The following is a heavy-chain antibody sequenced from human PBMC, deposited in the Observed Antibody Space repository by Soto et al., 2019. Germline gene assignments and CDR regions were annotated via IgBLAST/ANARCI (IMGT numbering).Heavy chain of an antibody. D-gene: IGHD2-2*02. CDR3: ARQAAAAIILDP. CDR1: GGSFSDYY. Sequence: SETLSLTCAVYGGSFSDYYWSWIRQPPGKGLEWIGEINHSGSTNYNPSLKSRVTILVDTSKNQFSLKLSSVTAADTAVYYCARQAAAAIILDPWGQGTLVTVSS. J-gene: IGHJ5*02. V-gene: IGHV4-34*01. CDR2: INHSGST.